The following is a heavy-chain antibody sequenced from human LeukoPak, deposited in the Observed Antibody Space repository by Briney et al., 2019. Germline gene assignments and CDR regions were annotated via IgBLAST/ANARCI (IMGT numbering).Heavy chain of an antibody. CDR2: IWYDGSNK. CDR1: GFTFSSYG. Sequence: GRSLRLSCAASGFTFSSYGMHWVRQAPGKGLEWVAAIWYDGSNKYYADSVKGRFTISRDNSKNTLYLQMNSLRAEDTAVYYCARGPLHCSSTSCRGDYFDYWGQGTLVTVSS. CDR3: ARGPLHCSSTSCRGDYFDY. V-gene: IGHV3-33*01. J-gene: IGHJ4*02. D-gene: IGHD2-2*01.